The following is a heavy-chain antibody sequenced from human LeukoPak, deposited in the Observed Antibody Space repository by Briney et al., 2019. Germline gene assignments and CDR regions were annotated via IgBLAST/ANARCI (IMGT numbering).Heavy chain of an antibody. J-gene: IGHJ4*02. Sequence: GESLKISCKGSGYSFTTYWINWVRQMPGKGLEWMGIVYPGDSDARYSPSFQGQVTISADKSISTAYLQWSSLKASDTAMYYCARVAVISFGEVIVPSYFDYWGLGTLVTVSS. CDR2: VYPGDSDA. CDR3: ARVAVISFGEVIVPSYFDY. CDR1: GYSFTTYW. D-gene: IGHD3-16*02. V-gene: IGHV5-51*01.